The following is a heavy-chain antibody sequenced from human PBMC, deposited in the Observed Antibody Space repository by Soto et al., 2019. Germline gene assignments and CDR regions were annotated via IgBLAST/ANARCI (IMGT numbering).Heavy chain of an antibody. Sequence: EVQLVESGGTLVQPGGSLKLSCAASGFDASVNFMTWVRQAPGKGLEWVTAINNAGTTFYADSVKGRFSISRDDSKNTLYLQMYSLRVEDTAMYYCVRENYCYGMDVWGQWTAVTVSS. CDR1: GFDASVNF. J-gene: IGHJ6*02. CDR3: VRENYCYGMDV. V-gene: IGHV3-66*01. CDR2: INNAGTT.